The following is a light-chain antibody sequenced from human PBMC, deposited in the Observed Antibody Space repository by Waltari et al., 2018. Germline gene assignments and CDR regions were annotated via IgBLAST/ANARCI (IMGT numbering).Light chain of an antibody. V-gene: IGKV3-11*01. CDR1: QSVSNY. Sequence: EIVLTQFPATLSVSPGERATLSCRASQSVSNYLAWYQQKPGQAPRLLIYETSNRASGIPARFSCSESGTDFTLTISSLEPEDFAVYYCQLLVNWPLFTFGPGTKVDIK. CDR2: ETS. CDR3: QLLVNWPLFT. J-gene: IGKJ3*01.